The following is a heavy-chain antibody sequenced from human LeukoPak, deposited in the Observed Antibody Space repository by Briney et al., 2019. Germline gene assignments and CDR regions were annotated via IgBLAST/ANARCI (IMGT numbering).Heavy chain of an antibody. D-gene: IGHD6-19*01. CDR3: ARRATGYSSGWHLFDY. CDR1: GGSISSSSYY. V-gene: IGHV4-39*01. Sequence: SETLSLTCTVSGGSISSSSYYWGWIRQPPGKGLGWIGSIYYSGSTYYNPSLKSRVTISVDTSKNQFSLKLSSVTAADTAVYYCARRATGYSSGWHLFDYWGQGTLVTVSS. CDR2: IYYSGST. J-gene: IGHJ4*02.